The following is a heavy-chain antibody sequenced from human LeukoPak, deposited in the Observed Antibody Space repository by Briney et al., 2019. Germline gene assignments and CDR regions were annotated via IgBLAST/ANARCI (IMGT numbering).Heavy chain of an antibody. CDR1: EFTFNHHW. V-gene: IGHV3-7*01. CDR3: ARARGFDY. Sequence: GGSLRLSCAASEFTFNHHWMSWFRHVPGKGLEWVANIKEDGSVKYYVDSVKGRFTISRDNAKNSLFLQMNSLRVEDTAVYYCARARGFDYWGQGALVTVSS. CDR2: IKEDGSVK. J-gene: IGHJ4*02.